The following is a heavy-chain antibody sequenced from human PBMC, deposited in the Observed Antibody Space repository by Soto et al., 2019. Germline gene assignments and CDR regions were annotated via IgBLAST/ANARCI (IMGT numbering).Heavy chain of an antibody. CDR2: IYYSGST. V-gene: IGHV4-39*01. J-gene: IGHJ5*02. CDR3: ANHIVVVTAISNWFDP. CDR1: GGSISSSSYY. D-gene: IGHD2-21*02. Sequence: PSETLSLTCTVSGGSISSSSYYWGWIRQPPGKGLEWIGSIYYSGSTYYNPSLKSRVTISVDTSKNQFSLKLSSVTAADTAVYYCANHIVVVTAISNWFDPWGQGTLVTVSS.